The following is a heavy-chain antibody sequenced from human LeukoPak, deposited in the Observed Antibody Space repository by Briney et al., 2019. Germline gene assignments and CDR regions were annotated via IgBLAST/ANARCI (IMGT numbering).Heavy chain of an antibody. CDR2: ISGSGTLT. D-gene: IGHD6-19*01. CDR3: AEKPASGWHFDY. V-gene: IGHV3-23*01. CDR1: GFSFSIYA. J-gene: IGHJ4*02. Sequence: PGGSLRLSCAASGFSFSIYAMSWVRQAPGEGLEWVSTISGSGTLTYYADSVKGRFSISRDNSKNTLYLQMNSLRAEDTAVYYCAEKPASGWHFDYWGQGTPVTVSS.